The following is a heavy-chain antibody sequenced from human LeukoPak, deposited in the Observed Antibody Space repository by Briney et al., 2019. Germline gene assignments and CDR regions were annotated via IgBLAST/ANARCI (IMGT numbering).Heavy chain of an antibody. V-gene: IGHV3-21*01. CDR2: ISSSSSYI. CDR3: ARDRGYDFDWFDP. Sequence: GGSLRLSCAASGFTFSSYSMNWVRQAPGKGLEWVSSISSSSSYIYYADSAKGRFTISRDNAKNSLYLQMNSLRAEDTAVYYCARDRGYDFDWFDPWGQGTLVTVSS. D-gene: IGHD5-12*01. J-gene: IGHJ5*02. CDR1: GFTFSSYS.